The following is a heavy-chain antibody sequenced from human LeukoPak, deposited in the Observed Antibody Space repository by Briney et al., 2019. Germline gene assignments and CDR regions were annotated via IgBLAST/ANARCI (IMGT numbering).Heavy chain of an antibody. J-gene: IGHJ3*02. V-gene: IGHV3-33*01. CDR3: ARSLSDPDDAFDI. Sequence: GGSLRLSCAASGFTFSSYGMHWVRQAPGKGLEWVAVIWYDGSNKYYADSVKGRFTISRDNSKNTLYLQMNSLRAEDTAVYYCARSLSDPDDAFDIWGQGTMVTVSS. CDR2: IWYDGSNK. CDR1: GFTFSSYG.